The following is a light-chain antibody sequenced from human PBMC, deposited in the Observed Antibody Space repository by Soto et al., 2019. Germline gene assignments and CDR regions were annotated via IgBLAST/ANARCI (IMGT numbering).Light chain of an antibody. V-gene: IGKV1-9*01. Sequence: IQLTQSPSSLSASTRDRVTITCRASQDINSYLAWYQQKPGKAPNLLIYEASILQRGVPSRFSGSNSGTDFTLTISSLQAEDVATYYCQQTRSYPSTFGGGTKVDIK. CDR3: QQTRSYPST. CDR1: QDINSY. J-gene: IGKJ4*01. CDR2: EAS.